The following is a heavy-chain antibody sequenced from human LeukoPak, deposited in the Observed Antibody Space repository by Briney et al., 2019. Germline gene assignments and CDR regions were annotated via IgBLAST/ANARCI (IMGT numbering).Heavy chain of an antibody. CDR2: INHSGST. Sequence: SETLSLTCAVYGGSFSGYYWSWIRQPPGKGLEWIGEINHSGSTNYNPSLKSRVIISVDTSKNQFSLKLSSVTAADTAVYYCASQAAAAGPVDYWGQGTLVTVSS. J-gene: IGHJ4*02. D-gene: IGHD6-13*01. CDR3: ASQAAAAGPVDY. CDR1: GGSFSGYY. V-gene: IGHV4-34*01.